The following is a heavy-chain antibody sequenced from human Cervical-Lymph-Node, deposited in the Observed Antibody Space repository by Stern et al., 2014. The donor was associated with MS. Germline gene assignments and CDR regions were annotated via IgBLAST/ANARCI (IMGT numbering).Heavy chain of an antibody. V-gene: IGHV4-34*01. CDR1: GGSFSGYY. CDR2: INSSGST. CDR3: ARFPVRGVTY. Sequence: QVQLQQWGAGLLKPSETLSLTCAVYGGSFSGYYYSWIRQPPGKGLEWVGEINSSGSTNYNPSLKSRVTISVDTSKNQLSLKLTSVTAADTAVYYCARFPVRGVTYWGQGTLVTVSS. D-gene: IGHD3-10*01. J-gene: IGHJ4*02.